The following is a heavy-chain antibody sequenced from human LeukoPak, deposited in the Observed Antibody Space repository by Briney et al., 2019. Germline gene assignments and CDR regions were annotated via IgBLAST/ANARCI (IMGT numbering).Heavy chain of an antibody. D-gene: IGHD3-10*01. J-gene: IGHJ4*02. CDR3: ASPIGESTFDY. CDR1: GFSFSSYA. V-gene: IGHV3-23*01. CDR2: ISGRGDNT. Sequence: GGSLRLSCAASGFSFSSYAMSWVRQAPGKGLEWVSGISGRGDNTDYADSVKGRFTISRDNSKSTLFLRMTSLRAEDTAVYYCASPIGESTFDYWGRGTLVTVSS.